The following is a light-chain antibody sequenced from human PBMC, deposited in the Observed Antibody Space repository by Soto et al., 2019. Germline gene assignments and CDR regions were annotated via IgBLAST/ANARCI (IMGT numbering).Light chain of an antibody. J-gene: IGKJ1*01. CDR3: QHYNSYSEA. CDR1: QTISSW. Sequence: IYMTHEPPTLTGSVGDRLPISCQASQTISSWLAWYQQKPGKAPKLLIYAASTLQSGVPSRFSGSGSGTEFTLTISSLQPDDFATYYCQHYNSYSEAFGQGTKVDI. CDR2: AAS. V-gene: IGKV1-5*01.